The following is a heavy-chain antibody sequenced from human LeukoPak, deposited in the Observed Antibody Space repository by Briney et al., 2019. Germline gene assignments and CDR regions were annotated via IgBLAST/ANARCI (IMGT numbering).Heavy chain of an antibody. CDR3: ARSLGYRSGWYTD. J-gene: IGHJ4*02. CDR1: GYSISSGYY. CDR2: IYHSGST. V-gene: IGHV4-38-2*02. D-gene: IGHD6-19*01. Sequence: SETLSLTCTVSGYSISSGYYWGWIRQPPGKGLEWIGSIYHSGSTYYNPSLKSRVTISVDTPKNQFSLKLSSVTAADTAVYYCARSLGYRSGWYTDWGQGTLVTVSS.